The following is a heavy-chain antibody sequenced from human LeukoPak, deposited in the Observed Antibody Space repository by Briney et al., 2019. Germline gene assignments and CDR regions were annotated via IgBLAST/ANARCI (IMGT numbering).Heavy chain of an antibody. V-gene: IGHV5-51*01. J-gene: IGHJ4*02. D-gene: IGHD3-22*01. CDR1: GYSFTSYW. CDR2: IYPGDSDT. CDR3: ARSYYYDSSGYYPFFDY. Sequence: GESLEISCKGSGYSFTSYWIGWVRQMPGKGLEWMGIIYPGDSDTRYSPSFQGQVTISADKSISTAYLQWSSLKASDTAMYYCARSYYYDSSGYYPFFDYWGQGTLVTVSS.